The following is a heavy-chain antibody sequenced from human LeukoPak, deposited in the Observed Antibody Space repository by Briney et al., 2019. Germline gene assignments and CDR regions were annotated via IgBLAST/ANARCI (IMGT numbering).Heavy chain of an antibody. CDR2: IYYSGST. V-gene: IGHV4-39*07. CDR3: ARSRPPYDWLLSSHYYYYYMDV. J-gene: IGHJ6*03. CDR1: GSSISSSSYY. Sequence: PSETLSLTCTVAGSSISSSSYYWGWIRQPPGKGLEWIGSIYYSGSTYYNPSLKSRVTISVDTSKNQFSLKLSSVTAADTAVYYCARSRPPYDWLLSSHYYYYYMDVWGKGTTVTVSS. D-gene: IGHD3-9*01.